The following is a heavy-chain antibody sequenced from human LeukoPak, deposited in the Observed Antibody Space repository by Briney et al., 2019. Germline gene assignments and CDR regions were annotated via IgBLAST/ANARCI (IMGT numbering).Heavy chain of an antibody. D-gene: IGHD2-2*01. Sequence: GGSLRLSCAASGFTFDDYGMSWVRQAPRKGLEWVSGINWNGGSTGYADSVKGRFTISRDNAKNSLYLQMNSLRAEDTALYYCASLGYCSSTSCLYWGQGTLVTVSS. V-gene: IGHV3-20*04. CDR2: INWNGGST. CDR1: GFTFDDYG. J-gene: IGHJ4*02. CDR3: ASLGYCSSTSCLY.